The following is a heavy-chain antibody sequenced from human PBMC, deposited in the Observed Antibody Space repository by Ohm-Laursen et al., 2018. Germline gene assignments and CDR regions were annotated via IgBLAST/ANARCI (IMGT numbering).Heavy chain of an antibody. D-gene: IGHD1-26*01. V-gene: IGHV4-4*07. CDR2: INISGST. Sequence: SGTLSLTCTISGGSISSYYWSWIRQPAGKGLEWIGSINISGSTNYNPSLKSRVTMSVDTSKNQFSLNLSSVTAADTAVYYCAGRGYWGQGTLVTVSS. CDR1: GGSISSYY. CDR3: AGRGY. J-gene: IGHJ4*02.